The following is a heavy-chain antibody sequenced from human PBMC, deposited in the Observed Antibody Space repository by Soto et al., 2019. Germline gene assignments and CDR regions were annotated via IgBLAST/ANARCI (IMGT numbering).Heavy chain of an antibody. D-gene: IGHD1-26*01. CDR3: ARGGSYYVDYGLDV. CDR2: LYIGGNT. CDR1: GFTVSSNY. V-gene: IGHV3-53*01. Sequence: GGSLRLSCAASGFTVSSNYMSWVRQAPGKGLEWVSILYIGGNTYYADSVKGRFTISRDISKNKLYLQMNSLRVEDTAVYYCARGGSYYVDYGLDVWGQGTTVTVSS. J-gene: IGHJ6*02.